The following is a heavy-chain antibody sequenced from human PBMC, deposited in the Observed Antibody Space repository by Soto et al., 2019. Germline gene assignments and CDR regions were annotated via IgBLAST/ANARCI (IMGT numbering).Heavy chain of an antibody. J-gene: IGHJ4*02. V-gene: IGHV4-30-2*01. CDR3: ARELWQSYYFDY. CDR2: IYHSGST. D-gene: IGHD6-19*01. Sequence: PSETLSLTCAVSGGSISSGGYSWSWIRQPPGKGLEWIGYIYHSGSTYYNPSLKSRVTISVDRSKNQFSLKLSSVTAADTAVYYCARELWQSYYFDYWGQGTLVTVSS. CDR1: GGSISSGGYS.